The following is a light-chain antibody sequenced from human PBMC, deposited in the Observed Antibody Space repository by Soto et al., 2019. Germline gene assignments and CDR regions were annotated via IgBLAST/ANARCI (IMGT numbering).Light chain of an antibody. CDR3: SSSTSTNTLL. V-gene: IGLV2-14*01. J-gene: IGLJ3*02. CDR1: SSDIGGYNY. Sequence: QSVLTQPASVSASPGQTITISCTGSSSDIGGYNYISWYQQHPGKAPKILIYEVTHRPSGISDRFSGSKSGNRASLTISGIQAEDEAEYYCSSSTSTNTLLFGGGTQLTVL. CDR2: EVT.